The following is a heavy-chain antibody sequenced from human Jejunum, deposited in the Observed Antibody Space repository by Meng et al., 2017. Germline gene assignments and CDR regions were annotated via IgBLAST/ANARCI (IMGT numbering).Heavy chain of an antibody. D-gene: IGHD5-12*01. J-gene: IGHJ4*02. Sequence: GESLKISCRASGFTFSSLGMHWVRQTPGKGLEWVAVIWPSSSNTLYADSVKGRFTISRDDSQNTLYLQMNSLRVEDTALYYCARDQAGSGYNLDYWGQGTLVTVSS. CDR2: IWPSSSNT. CDR1: GFTFSSLG. CDR3: ARDQAGSGYNLDY. V-gene: IGHV3-33*01.